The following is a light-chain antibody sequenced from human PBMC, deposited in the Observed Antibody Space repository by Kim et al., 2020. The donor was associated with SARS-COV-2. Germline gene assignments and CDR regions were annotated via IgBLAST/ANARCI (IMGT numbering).Light chain of an antibody. Sequence: SYELTQPPSVSVAPGKTASITCGGNNIGSKSVHWYQQKPGQAPVLVIYYDSDRPSGIPERFSGSNSGNTATLTISRVEAGDDADYYCQVWDTNSDHPMFGGGTKLTVL. CDR3: QVWDTNSDHPM. V-gene: IGLV3-21*04. J-gene: IGLJ3*02. CDR2: YDS. CDR1: NIGSKS.